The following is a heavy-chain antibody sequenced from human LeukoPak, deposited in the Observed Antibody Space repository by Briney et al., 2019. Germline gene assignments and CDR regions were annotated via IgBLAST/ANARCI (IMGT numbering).Heavy chain of an antibody. J-gene: IGHJ4*02. CDR3: AKDAHMTTVNWALDY. Sequence: GGSLRLSCAASGFTFSSYAMSWVRQAPGEGLEWVSAISGSGGSTYYADSVKGRFTISRDNSKNTLYLQMNSLRAEDTGVYYCAKDAHMTTVNWALDYWGQGTLVTVSS. D-gene: IGHD4-17*01. CDR2: ISGSGGST. CDR1: GFTFSSYA. V-gene: IGHV3-23*01.